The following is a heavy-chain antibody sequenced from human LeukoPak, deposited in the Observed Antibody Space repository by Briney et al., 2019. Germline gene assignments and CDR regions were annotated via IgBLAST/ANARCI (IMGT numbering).Heavy chain of an antibody. CDR3: ASGDANTAAAFDI. V-gene: IGHV4-4*07. Sequence: SDTLSLTCTVSGGSISSYYWNWIRQPAGKGLEWIGRIYTSGSTNYNYNPSLKSRVTMPVDTSKNQFSLKLSPVTAADTAVYYCASGDANTAAAFDIWGQGTMVTVSS. CDR2: IYTSGSTNY. D-gene: IGHD4-17*01. J-gene: IGHJ3*02. CDR1: GGSISSYY.